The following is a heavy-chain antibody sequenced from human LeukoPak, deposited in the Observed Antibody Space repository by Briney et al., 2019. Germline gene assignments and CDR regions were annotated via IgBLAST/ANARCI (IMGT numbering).Heavy chain of an antibody. J-gene: IGHJ4*02. CDR3: AGALEMATIIPYYFDY. CDR2: IYYSGST. CDR1: GGSISSYY. V-gene: IGHV4-59*08. Sequence: PSETLSLTCTVSGGSISSYYWSWIRQPPGKGLEWIGYIYYSGSTNYNPSLKSRVTISVDTSKNQFSLKLSSVTAADTAVYYCAGALEMATIIPYYFDYWGQGTLVTVSS. D-gene: IGHD5-12*01.